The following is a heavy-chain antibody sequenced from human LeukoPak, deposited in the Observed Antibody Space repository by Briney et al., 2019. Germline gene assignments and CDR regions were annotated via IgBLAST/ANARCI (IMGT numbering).Heavy chain of an antibody. CDR1: GGSISSSSYY. J-gene: IGHJ3*02. CDR2: IYYSGST. V-gene: IGHV4-39*01. CDR3: ARLRIVVGRAFDI. Sequence: SETLSLTCTVSGGSISSSSYYWGWIRQPPGKGLEWIGSIYYSGSTYYNPSLKSRVTISVDTSKNQFSLKLSSVTAADTAVYYCARLRIVVGRAFDIWGQGTMVTVSS. D-gene: IGHD2-15*01.